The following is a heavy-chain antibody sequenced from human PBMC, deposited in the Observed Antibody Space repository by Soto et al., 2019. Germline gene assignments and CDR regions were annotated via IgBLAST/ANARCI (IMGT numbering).Heavy chain of an antibody. Sequence: GGSLRLSCAPSGFFFNNYSMSWVRQAPGKGLEWVSGISSGGGAAYYADTVKGRSTIARDNSKSTLYLEMNSLRAEDTAVFYCAKGDRSSGSFYSDYWGLGTLVTVSS. CDR1: GFFFNNYS. J-gene: IGHJ4*02. D-gene: IGHD3-10*01. V-gene: IGHV3-23*01. CDR3: AKGDRSSGSFYSDY. CDR2: ISSGGGAA.